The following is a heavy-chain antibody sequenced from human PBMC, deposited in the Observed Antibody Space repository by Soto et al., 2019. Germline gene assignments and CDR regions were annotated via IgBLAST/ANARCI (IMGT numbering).Heavy chain of an antibody. J-gene: IGHJ4*02. Sequence: PGGSLRLSCAASGFTFSSYGMHWVRQAPGKGLEWVAVISYDGSNKHYADSVKGRFTISRDNSKNTLYLQMNSLRAEDTAVYYCAKDSSSGWYLDYWGQGTLVTVSS. V-gene: IGHV3-30*18. CDR2: ISYDGSNK. D-gene: IGHD6-19*01. CDR3: AKDSSSGWYLDY. CDR1: GFTFSSYG.